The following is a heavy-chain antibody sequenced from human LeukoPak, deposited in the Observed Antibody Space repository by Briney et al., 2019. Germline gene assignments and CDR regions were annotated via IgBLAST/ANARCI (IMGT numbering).Heavy chain of an antibody. CDR3: ARLASSGYYIDY. J-gene: IGHJ4*02. V-gene: IGHV5-51*01. CDR1: GYSFTSYW. CDR2: IYPADSDT. D-gene: IGHD3-22*01. Sequence: GESLKISCKGSGYSFTSYWIGWVRQMPGKGLEWMGIIYPADSDTRYSASFQGQVSISADKCISPDYLQWSSLKASDTAMYYCARLASSGYYIDYWGQGTLVTVSS.